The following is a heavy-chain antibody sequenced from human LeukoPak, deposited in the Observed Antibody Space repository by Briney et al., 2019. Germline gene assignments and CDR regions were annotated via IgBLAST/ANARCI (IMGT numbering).Heavy chain of an antibody. CDR2: IYYSGST. D-gene: IGHD2-15*01. V-gene: IGHV4-34*01. CDR1: GGSFSGYY. Sequence: SETLSLTCAVYGGSFSGYYWSWIRQPPGKGLEWIGSIYYSGSTYYNPSLKSRVTISVDTSKNQFSLKLSSVTAADTAVYYCARQSPGSGRFDYWGQGTLVTVSS. J-gene: IGHJ4*02. CDR3: ARQSPGSGRFDY.